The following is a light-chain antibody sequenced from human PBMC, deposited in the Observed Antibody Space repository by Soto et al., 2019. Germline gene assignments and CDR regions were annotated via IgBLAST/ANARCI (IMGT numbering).Light chain of an antibody. CDR2: DAS. Sequence: IAMTQSPVTLSVSPGERAPLSRTASQSVSIHLAWYKQQPGQAPSLLIYDASNRATGIPARFSGSGSGTDSTLTIRRLEPEDFAVYYCQQRSNVLTFGEGAKVDI. J-gene: IGKJ4*02. CDR1: QSVSIH. V-gene: IGKV3-11*01. CDR3: QQRSNVLT.